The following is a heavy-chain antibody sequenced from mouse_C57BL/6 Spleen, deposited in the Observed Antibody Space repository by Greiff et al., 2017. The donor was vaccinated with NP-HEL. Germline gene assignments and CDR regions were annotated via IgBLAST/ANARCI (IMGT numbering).Heavy chain of an antibody. CDR1: GYTFTSYW. Sequence: QVQLQQPGAELVKPGASVKLSCKASGYTFTSYWMHWVKQRPGQGLEWIGMIHPNSGSTNYNEKFKSKATLTVDKSPSTAYMQLSSLTSEDSAVYYCARSPFITTVVGYWGQGTTLTVSS. J-gene: IGHJ2*01. CDR3: ARSPFITTVVGY. D-gene: IGHD1-1*01. CDR2: IHPNSGST. V-gene: IGHV1-64*01.